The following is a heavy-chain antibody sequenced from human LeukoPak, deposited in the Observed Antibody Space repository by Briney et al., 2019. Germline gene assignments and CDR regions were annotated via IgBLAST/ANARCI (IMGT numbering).Heavy chain of an antibody. CDR3: ARLRLHSGSHRGYCYYYYMDV. D-gene: IGHD1-26*01. V-gene: IGHV4-34*01. Sequence: SETLSLTCAVYGGSFSGYYWSWIRQPPGKGLEWIGEINHSGSTNYNPSLKSRVTISVDTSKNQFSLKLSSVTAADTAVYYCARLRLHSGSHRGYCYYYYMDVWGKGTTVTGSS. CDR1: GGSFSGYY. J-gene: IGHJ6*03. CDR2: INHSGST.